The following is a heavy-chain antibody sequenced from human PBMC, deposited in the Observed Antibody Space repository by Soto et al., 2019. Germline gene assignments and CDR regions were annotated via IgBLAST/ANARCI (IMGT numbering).Heavy chain of an antibody. CDR1: GGSFSGYY. CDR3: ARGKGFVVVVAATSPYNWFDP. CDR2: INHSGST. J-gene: IGHJ5*02. D-gene: IGHD2-15*01. V-gene: IGHV4-34*01. Sequence: SETLSLTCAVYGGSFSGYYCSWIRQPPGKGLEWIGEINHSGSTNYNPSLKSRVTISVDTSKNQFSLKLSSVTAADTAVYYCARGKGFVVVVAATSPYNWFDPWGQGTLVTVSS.